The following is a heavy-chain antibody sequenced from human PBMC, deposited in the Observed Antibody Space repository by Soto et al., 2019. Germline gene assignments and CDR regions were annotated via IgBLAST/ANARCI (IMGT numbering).Heavy chain of an antibody. CDR3: ARGSYSSSWYAVFDY. V-gene: IGHV1-69*13. D-gene: IGHD6-13*01. Sequence: ASVKVSCKASGGTFSSYAISWVRQAPGQGLEWMGGIIPVFGTANYAQKFQGRVTITADESTSTAYMELSSLRSGDTAVYYCARGSYSSSWYAVFDYWGQGTLVTVSS. CDR2: IIPVFGTA. CDR1: GGTFSSYA. J-gene: IGHJ4*02.